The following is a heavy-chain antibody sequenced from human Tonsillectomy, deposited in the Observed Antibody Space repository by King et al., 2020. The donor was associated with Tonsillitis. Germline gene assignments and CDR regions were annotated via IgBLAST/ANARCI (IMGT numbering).Heavy chain of an antibody. D-gene: IGHD3-9*01. Sequence: QLQESGPGLVKPSETLSLTCSVSGGSMITTEYYWGWIRQPPGKGLEWIGSIFYSGDAYYNSSLKSLVTISVDTSKSQFSLKLSSVTAADTAVYYCARQGGRGYDILTGYPIEYWGQGTLVTVSS. V-gene: IGHV4-39*07. CDR2: IFYSGDA. CDR1: GGSMITTEYY. J-gene: IGHJ4*02. CDR3: ARQGGRGYDILTGYPIEY.